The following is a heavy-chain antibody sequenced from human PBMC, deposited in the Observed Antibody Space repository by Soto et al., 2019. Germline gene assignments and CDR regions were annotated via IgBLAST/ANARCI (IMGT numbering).Heavy chain of an antibody. J-gene: IGHJ4*02. CDR1: GYTFTIYG. CDR3: ARDSLGYYYGSGSYYCFGY. V-gene: IGHV1-18*01. CDR2: ISAYNGNT. Sequence: SLNGSCKASGYTFTIYGISWLRQAPGQGLDWMGWISAYNGNTNYAQKLQGRVTMTTDTSTSTAYMELRSLRSDDTAVYYCARDSLGYYYGSGSYYCFGYWGQGTLVTVSS. D-gene: IGHD3-10*01.